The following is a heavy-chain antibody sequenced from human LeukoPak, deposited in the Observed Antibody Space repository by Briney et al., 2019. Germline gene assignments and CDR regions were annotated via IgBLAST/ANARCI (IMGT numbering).Heavy chain of an antibody. CDR3: ARGDYYDSSGYYIDY. D-gene: IGHD3-22*01. Sequence: PSETLSLTCTVSGDSISSYYWSWIRQPPGKGLEWIGYIYYSGSTNYNPSLKSRVTISVDTSKNQFSLKLSSVTAADTAVYYCARGDYYDSSGYYIDYWGQGTLVTVSS. V-gene: IGHV4-59*08. CDR1: GDSISSYY. J-gene: IGHJ4*02. CDR2: IYYSGST.